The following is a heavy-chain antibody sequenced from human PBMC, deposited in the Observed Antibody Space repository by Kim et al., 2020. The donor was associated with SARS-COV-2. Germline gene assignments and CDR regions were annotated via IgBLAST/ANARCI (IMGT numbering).Heavy chain of an antibody. D-gene: IGHD1-26*01. Sequence: GRFTISRDNAKNSLYLQMNSLRAEDTAVYYCARVRGSYSFDIWGQGTMVTVSS. CDR3: ARVRGSYSFDI. V-gene: IGHV3-11*05. J-gene: IGHJ3*02.